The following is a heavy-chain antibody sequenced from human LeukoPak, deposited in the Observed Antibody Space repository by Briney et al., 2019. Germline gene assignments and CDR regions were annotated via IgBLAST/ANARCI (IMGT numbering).Heavy chain of an antibody. CDR2: IYHSGST. CDR1: GGSISSSNW. J-gene: IGHJ4*02. Sequence: SETLSLTCAVSGGSISSSNWWSWVRQPPGKGLEWIGEIYHSGSTNYNPSLKSRVTISVDKSKNQFSLKLSSVTAADTAVYYCARASLSGYFYFDYWGQGTLVTLPS. CDR3: ARASLSGYFYFDY. D-gene: IGHD5-12*01. V-gene: IGHV4-4*02.